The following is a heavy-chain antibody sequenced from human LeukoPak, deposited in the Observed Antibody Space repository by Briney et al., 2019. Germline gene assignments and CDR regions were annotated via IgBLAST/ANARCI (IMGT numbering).Heavy chain of an antibody. CDR2: IKSKPDGGTT. CDR3: AKDSEPWYSSGWTKSS. CDR1: GFTFSNAW. Sequence: GGSLRLSCAASGFTFSNAWMSWVRQAPGKGLEWVGRIKSKPDGGTTDYAAPVKGRFTISRDDSRNTLYLQMNSLRAEDTAVYYCAKDSEPWYSSGWTKSSWGQGTLVTVSS. J-gene: IGHJ5*02. V-gene: IGHV3-15*01. D-gene: IGHD6-19*01.